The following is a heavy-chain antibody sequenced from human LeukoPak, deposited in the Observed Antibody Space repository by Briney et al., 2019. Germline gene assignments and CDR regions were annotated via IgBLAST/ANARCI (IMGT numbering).Heavy chain of an antibody. Sequence: GASVKVSCKASGYTFTGYYMHWVRQAPGQGLEWMGWINPNSGGTNYAQKFQGWVTMTRDTSISTAYMELSRLRSDDTAVYYCARDWGSWFSYGMDVWGQGTTVTVSS. CDR3: ARDWGSWFSYGMDV. CDR1: GYTFTGYY. CDR2: INPNSGGT. D-gene: IGHD6-13*01. V-gene: IGHV1-2*04. J-gene: IGHJ6*02.